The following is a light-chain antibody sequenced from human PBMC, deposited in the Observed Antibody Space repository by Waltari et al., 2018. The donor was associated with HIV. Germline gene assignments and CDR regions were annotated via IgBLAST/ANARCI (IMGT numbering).Light chain of an antibody. CDR1: ALPKPY. CDR3: QSPDSSGTWV. Sequence: SHELTQPPSVSVSPGQTARITCPGDALPKPYAYWYQQKPGQAPVLVIYKDSERPSGIPERFSGSSSGTIVTLTISGVQAEDEADYYCQSPDSSGTWVFGGGTKLTVL. V-gene: IGLV3-25*03. CDR2: KDS. J-gene: IGLJ3*02.